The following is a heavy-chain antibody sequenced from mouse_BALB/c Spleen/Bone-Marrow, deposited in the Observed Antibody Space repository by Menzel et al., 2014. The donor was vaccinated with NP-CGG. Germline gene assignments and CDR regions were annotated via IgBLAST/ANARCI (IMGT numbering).Heavy chain of an antibody. J-gene: IGHJ2*01. CDR2: ISGGTSTI. D-gene: IGHD2-3*01. CDR3: VRGGYYVPSYFDS. CDR1: GFTFRSFG. V-gene: IGHV5-17*02. Sequence: EAKVVESGGGLVQPGGSRKLSCAASGFTFRSFGMHWARQAPEKGLEWVAYISGGTSTIYYADTVKGRFTISRDNPNNTLFLQMTSLRSEDTAMYYCVRGGYYVPSYFDSWGQGTTLTVSS.